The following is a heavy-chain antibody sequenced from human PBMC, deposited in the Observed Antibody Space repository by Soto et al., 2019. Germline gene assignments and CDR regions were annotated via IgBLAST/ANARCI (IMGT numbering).Heavy chain of an antibody. CDR3: AREGGWYVDY. CDR1: GFTFSGYT. Sequence: QVQLVQSGAEEKKPGASVKVSCKASGFTFSGYTIHWVRQAPGQRLEWMGWIKADNTNTTYSQKFQGRVTITRDTSASTVYMELSSLRSEDTAVYYCAREGGWYVDYWGQGTLVTVSS. V-gene: IGHV1-3*05. D-gene: IGHD6-19*01. J-gene: IGHJ4*02. CDR2: IKADNTNT.